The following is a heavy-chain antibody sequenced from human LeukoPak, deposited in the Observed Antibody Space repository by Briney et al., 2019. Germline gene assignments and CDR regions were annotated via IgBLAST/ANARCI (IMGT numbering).Heavy chain of an antibody. CDR1: GFTFDDYA. D-gene: IGHD2-21*02. V-gene: IGHV3-9*01. J-gene: IGHJ2*01. Sequence: PGGSLRLSCAASGFTFDDYAMHRVRQAPGKGLEWVSGISYNSDTIAYADSVKGRFTISRDNAKNSLYLQMNSLRAEDTALYYCAKDYCGGDCYSGWYFDLWGRGTLVTVSS. CDR3: AKDYCGGDCYSGWYFDL. CDR2: ISYNSDTI.